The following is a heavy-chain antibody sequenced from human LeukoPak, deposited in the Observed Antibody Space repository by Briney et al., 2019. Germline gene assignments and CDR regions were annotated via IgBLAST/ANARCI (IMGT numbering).Heavy chain of an antibody. D-gene: IGHD3-22*01. V-gene: IGHV3-21*01. CDR2: ISSSSSYI. Sequence: PGGSLRLSCAASGFTFSSYAMSWVRQAPGKGLEWVSSISSSSSYIYYADSVKGRFTISRDNAKNSLYLQMNSLRAEDTAVYYCARGSYYDSSGPYDYWGQGTLVTVSS. CDR3: ARGSYYDSSGPYDY. CDR1: GFTFSSYA. J-gene: IGHJ4*02.